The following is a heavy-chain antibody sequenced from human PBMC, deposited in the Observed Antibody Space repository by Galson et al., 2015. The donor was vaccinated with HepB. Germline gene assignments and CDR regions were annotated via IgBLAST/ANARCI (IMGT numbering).Heavy chain of an antibody. CDR3: ASIGVGDFWCGYYFLDRRNYYYYYYMDV. D-gene: IGHD3-3*01. CDR1: GGTFSSYA. J-gene: IGHJ6*03. V-gene: IGHV1-69*13. CDR2: IIPIFGKA. Sequence: SVKVSCKASGGTFSSYAISWVRQAPGQGLEWMGGIIPIFGKANYAQKFQGRVTVTADESTSTAYMELSSLRSEDTAVYYCASIGVGDFWCGYYFLDRRNYYYYYYMDVWGKGTTVTVSS.